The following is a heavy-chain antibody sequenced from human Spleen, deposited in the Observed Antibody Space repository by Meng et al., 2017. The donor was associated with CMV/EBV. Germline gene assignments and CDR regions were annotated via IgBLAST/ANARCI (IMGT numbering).Heavy chain of an antibody. Sequence: GESLKISCAASGFTFSNYAMHWVRQAPGKGLEWVTFISYDGSNEYYADSVKGRFTTSKDNSKNMLYLQMNSLNTEDTAVYYCAKASSTLEIRPWRYPLDFWGQGTLVTVSS. V-gene: IGHV3-30*04. CDR1: GFTFSNYA. J-gene: IGHJ3*01. CDR3: AKASSTLEIRPWRYPLDF. CDR2: ISYDGSNE. D-gene: IGHD1-1*01.